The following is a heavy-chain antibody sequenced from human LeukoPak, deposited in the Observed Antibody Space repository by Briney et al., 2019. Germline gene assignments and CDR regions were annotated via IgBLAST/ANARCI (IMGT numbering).Heavy chain of an antibody. V-gene: IGHV1-69*04. J-gene: IGHJ3*02. Sequence: SVKVSCKASGGTFSSYAISWVRQAPGQGLEWMGRIIPILGIANYAQKFQGRVTITADKSTSTAYMELRSLRSDDTAVYYCARELDILTGYGDAFDIWGQGTMVTVSS. CDR1: GGTFSSYA. CDR2: IIPILGIA. D-gene: IGHD3-9*01. CDR3: ARELDILTGYGDAFDI.